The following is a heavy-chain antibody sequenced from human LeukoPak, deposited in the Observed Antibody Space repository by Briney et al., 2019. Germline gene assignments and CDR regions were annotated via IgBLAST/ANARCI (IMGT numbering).Heavy chain of an antibody. CDR1: GGSISSGDYF. Sequence: SQTLSLTCTVSGGSISSGDYFWSWIRQPPGKGLEWIGYIYYSGSTYSNPSLKSRLTILVDTSKNQFSLTLSSVTAADTAVYYCARDVVVTGNDAFDIWGQGTMVTVSS. CDR2: IYYSGST. V-gene: IGHV4-30-4*01. D-gene: IGHD2-21*02. CDR3: ARDVVVTGNDAFDI. J-gene: IGHJ3*02.